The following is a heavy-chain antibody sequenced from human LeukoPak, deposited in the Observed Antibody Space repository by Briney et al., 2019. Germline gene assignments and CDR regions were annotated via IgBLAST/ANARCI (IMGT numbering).Heavy chain of an antibody. Sequence: GGSLRLSCAASGFTFGIYAMSWVRQAPGQGLDWVSAISARDGSTYYADSVKGRFTISRDNSKNTLYMKMNSLGAEDTAVYYCAKLLNDYGDYYFDYWGQGTLVTVSS. V-gene: IGHV3-23*01. CDR1: GFTFGIYA. J-gene: IGHJ4*02. CDR2: ISARDGST. D-gene: IGHD4-17*01. CDR3: AKLLNDYGDYYFDY.